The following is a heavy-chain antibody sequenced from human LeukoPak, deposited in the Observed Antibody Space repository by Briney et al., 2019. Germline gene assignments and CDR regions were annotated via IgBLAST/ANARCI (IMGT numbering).Heavy chain of an antibody. CDR2: ISGSGGST. J-gene: IGHJ4*02. D-gene: IGHD2-21*02. CDR1: GFTFSNGW. Sequence: PGGSLRLSCAASGFTFSNGWKSWVRQAPGKGLEWVSAISGSGGSTYYADSVKGRFTISRDNSKNTLYLQMNSLRAEDTAVYYCARDGVVVTAAFDYWGQGTLVTVSS. V-gene: IGHV3-23*01. CDR3: ARDGVVVTAAFDY.